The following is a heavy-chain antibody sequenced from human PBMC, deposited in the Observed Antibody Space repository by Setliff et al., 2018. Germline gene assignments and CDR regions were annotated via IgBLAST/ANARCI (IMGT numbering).Heavy chain of an antibody. J-gene: IGHJ4*01. Sequence: PSETLSLTCSVSGASISSGNDFWNWIRQPAGRGLEWIGNIYTNGGTDYSPSLRSRVTISLGTSKNQFSLQLTSVTAADTAIYYCARSDDNFQYPDYWGQGTLVT. V-gene: IGHV4-61*09. CDR3: ARSDDNFQYPDY. D-gene: IGHD1-1*01. CDR2: IYTNGGT. CDR1: GASISSGNDF.